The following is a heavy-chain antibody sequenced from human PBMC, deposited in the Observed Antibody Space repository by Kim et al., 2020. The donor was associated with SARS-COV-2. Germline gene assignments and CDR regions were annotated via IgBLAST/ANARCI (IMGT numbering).Heavy chain of an antibody. J-gene: IGHJ4*02. CDR3: AREQSHYYCSGSEIYFLGD. D-gene: IGHD3-10*01. CDR2: VYYTGNS. CDR1: GAAVGSGSYY. V-gene: IGHV4-61*01. Sequence: SETLSLTCTVSGAAVGSGSYYWSWIRQPPGKGLQWIGFVYYTGNSNYNPSLKGRVTISADTSKNQFSLKLSSVTAADTAIYYCAREQSHYYCSGSEIYFLGDWGQGSLVTVSS.